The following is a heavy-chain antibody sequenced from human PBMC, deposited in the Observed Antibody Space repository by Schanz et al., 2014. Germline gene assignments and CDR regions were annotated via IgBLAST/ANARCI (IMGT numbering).Heavy chain of an antibody. CDR3: VRDSFFAFDY. J-gene: IGHJ4*02. V-gene: IGHV3-48*01. CDR1: GFTFSGYS. Sequence: EVQLVESGGGLVQPGGSLRLSCAASGFTFSGYSMNWVRQAPGKGLEWVAYISSSSSTIHYADSVKGRFTISSDNSKSTLYLQMSSLRAEDTAVYYCVRDSFFAFDYWGQGTLVTVSS. D-gene: IGHD3-3*01. CDR2: ISSSSSTI.